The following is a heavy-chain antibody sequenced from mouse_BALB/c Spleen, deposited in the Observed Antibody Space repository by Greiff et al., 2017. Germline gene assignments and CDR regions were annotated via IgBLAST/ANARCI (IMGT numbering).Heavy chain of an antibody. J-gene: IGHJ2*01. Sequence: EVQLMESGGGLVQPGGSMKLSCVASGFTFSNYWMNWVRQSPEKGLEWVAEIRLKSNNYATHYAESVKGRFTISRDDSKSSVYLQMNNLGADDTGIYYCTRGDGYWGQGTTLTVSS. V-gene: IGHV6-6*02. CDR2: IRLKSNNYAT. CDR1: GFTFSNYW. CDR3: TRGDGY. D-gene: IGHD3-3*01.